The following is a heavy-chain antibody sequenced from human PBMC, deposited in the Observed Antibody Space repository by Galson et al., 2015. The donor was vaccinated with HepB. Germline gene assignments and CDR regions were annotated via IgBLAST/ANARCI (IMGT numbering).Heavy chain of an antibody. J-gene: IGHJ5*02. CDR3: ARDWGIPVAGTWWFDP. CDR1: RFIFSNYK. CDR2: ISSNGDYT. D-gene: IGHD6-19*01. V-gene: IGHV3-21*01. Sequence: SLRLSCAASRFIFSNYKMNWVRQPPGKGLEWVSSISSNGDYTYYADSVRGRFTISRNNAKNSVYLRMSSLRVEDTALYYCARDWGIPVAGTWWFDPWGQGTLVTVSS.